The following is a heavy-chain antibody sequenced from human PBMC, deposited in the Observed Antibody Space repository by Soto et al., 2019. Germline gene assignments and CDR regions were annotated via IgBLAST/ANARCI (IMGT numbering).Heavy chain of an antibody. CDR3: ARETPHCGGDCFDY. D-gene: IGHD2-21*02. Sequence: GGSLRLSCTASGFIVRNHEFNWVRQAPGKGLEWLSYINSDGTTYYAEAVKGRFTVSRDNAENSVHLQMSSLRAEDTAVYYCARETPHCGGDCFDYWGQGTLVTVPQ. V-gene: IGHV3-48*03. J-gene: IGHJ4*02. CDR2: INSDGTT. CDR1: GFIVRNHE.